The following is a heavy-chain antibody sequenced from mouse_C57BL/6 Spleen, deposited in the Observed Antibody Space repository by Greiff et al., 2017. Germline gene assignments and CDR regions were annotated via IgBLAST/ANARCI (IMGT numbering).Heavy chain of an antibody. D-gene: IGHD1-1*01. CDR3: ARGYDYYGSSYGD. Sequence: QVQLKQSGAELVKPGASVKISCKASGYAFSSYWMNWVKQRPGKGLEWIGQIYPGDGDTNYNGKFKGKATLTADKSSSTAYMQLSSLTSEDSAVYFCARGYDYYGSSYGDWGQGTTLTVSS. CDR2: IYPGDGDT. J-gene: IGHJ2*01. V-gene: IGHV1-80*01. CDR1: GYAFSSYW.